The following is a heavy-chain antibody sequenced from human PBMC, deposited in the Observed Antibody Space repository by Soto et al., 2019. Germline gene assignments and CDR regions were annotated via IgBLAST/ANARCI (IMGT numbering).Heavy chain of an antibody. CDR1: GFIFKDFA. CDR3: TKGDSSGYFDPSSGYSTPDH. J-gene: IGHJ5*02. Sequence: EVQLFESGGGLVEPGESLRLSCAASGFIFKDFAMSWVRQAPGKGLEWVSTITTSDDITYSADSVRGRFTISRDNSANTPFLQMSSLRGDDTATYYCTKGDSSGYFDPSSGYSTPDHWGRGTLVTVSS. D-gene: IGHD3-3*01. CDR2: ITTSDDIT. V-gene: IGHV3-23*01.